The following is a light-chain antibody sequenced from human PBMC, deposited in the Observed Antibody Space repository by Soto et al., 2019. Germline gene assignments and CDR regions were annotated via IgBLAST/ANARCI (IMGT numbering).Light chain of an antibody. Sequence: QSALTQPASMSGSPGQSITISCAGTSSDVGGYNYVSWYQQHPGKAPKLMIYDVSNRPSGVSNRFSGSKSGNTASLTISGLKAEDEADYYCSSYTSSSLHVFGTGTKLTVL. J-gene: IGLJ1*01. V-gene: IGLV2-14*03. CDR1: SSDVGGYNY. CDR3: SSYTSSSLHV. CDR2: DVS.